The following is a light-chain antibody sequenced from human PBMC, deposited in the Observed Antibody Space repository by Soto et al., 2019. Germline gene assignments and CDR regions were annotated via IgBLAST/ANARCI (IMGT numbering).Light chain of an antibody. CDR3: QQYGSSPFT. Sequence: EIVLTQSPGTLSLSPGERATLSCRASQSVSSSYLAWYQQKPGQTPRLLFYGASRRATGIPDRFSGSGSGTDFTLTISRLEPEDFAVYYCQQYGSSPFTFGPGTKVDIK. CDR2: GAS. V-gene: IGKV3-20*01. J-gene: IGKJ3*01. CDR1: QSVSSSY.